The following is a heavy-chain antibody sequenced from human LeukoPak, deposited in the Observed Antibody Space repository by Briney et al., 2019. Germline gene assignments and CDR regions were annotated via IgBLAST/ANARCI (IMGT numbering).Heavy chain of an antibody. J-gene: IGHJ4*01. D-gene: IGHD4-17*01. CDR2: IKQDGSEK. CDR1: GFTVSSNY. CDR3: ARDSGYGDYESFDY. Sequence: GGSLRLSCAASGFTVSSNYMSWVRQAPGKGREGVANIKQDGSEKYYVDSLKGRCTISRDNAKNSLYLQMSSLRVEDTAVYYCARDSGYGDYESFDYW. V-gene: IGHV3-7*01.